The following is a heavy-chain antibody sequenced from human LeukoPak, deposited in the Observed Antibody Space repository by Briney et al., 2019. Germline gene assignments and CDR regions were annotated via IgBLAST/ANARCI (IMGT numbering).Heavy chain of an antibody. V-gene: IGHV3-21*01. CDR1: GFNFTNYN. J-gene: IGHJ3*02. Sequence: GGSLRLSCAASGFNFTNYNMNWVRQAPGKGLEWVSSISSSSDYIYYADSLKGRFTISRDNAKNSLYLQMNSLRAEDTAVYYCAREEGGAGLYGFDIWGQGTMVTVSS. CDR2: ISSSSDYI. D-gene: IGHD1-26*01. CDR3: AREEGGAGLYGFDI.